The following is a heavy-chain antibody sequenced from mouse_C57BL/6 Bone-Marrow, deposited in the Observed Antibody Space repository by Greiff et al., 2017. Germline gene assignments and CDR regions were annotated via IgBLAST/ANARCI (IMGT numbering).Heavy chain of an antibody. V-gene: IGHV1-69*01. D-gene: IGHD3-2*02. CDR1: GYTFTSYW. Sequence: QVQLQQSGAELVMPGASVKLSCKASGYTFTSYWMHWVKQRPGQGLEWIGEIDPSDSYTNYNQKFKGKSTLTVDKSPSTAYMQLSSLTSEDSAVYYCARGQAGGAYWGQGTLVTVSA. CDR2: IDPSDSYT. J-gene: IGHJ3*01. CDR3: ARGQAGGAY.